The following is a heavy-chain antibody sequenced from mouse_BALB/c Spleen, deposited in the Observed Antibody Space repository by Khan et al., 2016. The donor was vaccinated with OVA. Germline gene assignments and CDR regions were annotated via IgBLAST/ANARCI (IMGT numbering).Heavy chain of an antibody. CDR2: IDPANGNT. D-gene: IGHD2-4*01. V-gene: IGHV14-3*02. Sequence: EVQLQESGAELVKPGASVKLSCTAADFNIKDTYMHWVKQRPEQGLEWIGRIDPANGNTKYDPKFQGKATITVDTSSNTAYLHLTSLTSEDTDVYYYASFDYGVGTWFAYWGQGTLVTVSA. CDR3: ASFDYGVGTWFAY. J-gene: IGHJ3*01. CDR1: DFNIKDTY.